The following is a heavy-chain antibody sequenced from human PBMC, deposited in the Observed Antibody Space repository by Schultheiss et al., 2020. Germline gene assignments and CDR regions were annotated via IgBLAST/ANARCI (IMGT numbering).Heavy chain of an antibody. J-gene: IGHJ1*01. CDR3: AKGQYCGGDCYSEYFQH. Sequence: GGSLRLSCAASGFTFSDYYMSWIRQAPGKGLEWVSAISGSGGSTYYADSVKGRFTISRDNSKNTLYLQMNSLSAEDTAVYYCAKGQYCGGDCYSEYFQHWGQGTLVTVSS. V-gene: IGHV3-23*01. CDR2: ISGSGGST. D-gene: IGHD2-21*02. CDR1: GFTFSDYY.